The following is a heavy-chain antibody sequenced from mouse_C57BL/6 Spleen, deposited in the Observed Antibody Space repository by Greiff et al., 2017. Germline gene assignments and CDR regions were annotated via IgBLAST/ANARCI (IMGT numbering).Heavy chain of an antibody. J-gene: IGHJ2*01. Sequence: QVQLQQSGAELVRPGSSVKLSCKASGYTFTSYWMDWVKQRPGQGLEWIGNIYPSDSETHYNQKFKDKATLTVDKSSSTAYMQLSSLTSEDSAVYYCAREEDYYGSFDYWGQGTTLTVSS. CDR1: GYTFTSYW. D-gene: IGHD1-1*01. CDR2: IYPSDSET. CDR3: AREEDYYGSFDY. V-gene: IGHV1-61*01.